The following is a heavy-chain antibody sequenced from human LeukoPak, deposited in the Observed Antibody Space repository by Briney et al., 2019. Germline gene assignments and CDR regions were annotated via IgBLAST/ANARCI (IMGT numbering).Heavy chain of an antibody. V-gene: IGHV1-8*01. D-gene: IGHD6-19*01. CDR3: ARGGEPYSSGWYWEDYYYYYYMDV. Sequence: ASVKVSCKASGYTFTSYDINWVRQATGQGLEWMGWMNPNSGNTGYAQKFQGRVTMTRNTSISTAYMELSSLRSEDTAVYYCARGGEPYSSGWYWEDYYYYYYMDVWGKGTTVTISS. CDR1: GYTFTSYD. J-gene: IGHJ6*03. CDR2: MNPNSGNT.